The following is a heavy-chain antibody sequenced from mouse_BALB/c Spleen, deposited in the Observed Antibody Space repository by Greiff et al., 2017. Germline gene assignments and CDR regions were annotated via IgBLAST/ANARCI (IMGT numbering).Heavy chain of an antibody. CDR2: ISSGGST. J-gene: IGHJ2*01. CDR1: GFTFSSYA. Sequence: DVKLVESGGGLVKPGGSLKLSCAASGFTFSSYAMSWVRQTPEKRLEWVASISSGGSTYYPDSVKGRFTISRDNARNILYLQMSSLRSEDTAMYYCARRVLYYFDYWGQGTTLTVSS. D-gene: IGHD3-3*01. V-gene: IGHV5-6-5*01. CDR3: ARRVLYYFDY.